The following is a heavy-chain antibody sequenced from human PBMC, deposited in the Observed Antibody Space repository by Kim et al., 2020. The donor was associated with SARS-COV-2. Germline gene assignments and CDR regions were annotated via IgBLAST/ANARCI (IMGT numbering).Heavy chain of an antibody. CDR2: TSHSGST. CDR3: ATAAGDAFDI. J-gene: IGHJ3*02. D-gene: IGHD6-13*01. CDR1: GGSISSEDYY. Sequence: SETLSLTCTVSGGSISSEDYYWSWIRQPPGKGLEWIGYTSHSGSTYYNPSLKSRITISTDTSKNHFSLTLTSVTTADTAVYDCATAAGDAFDIWGQGTMV. V-gene: IGHV4-30-4*01.